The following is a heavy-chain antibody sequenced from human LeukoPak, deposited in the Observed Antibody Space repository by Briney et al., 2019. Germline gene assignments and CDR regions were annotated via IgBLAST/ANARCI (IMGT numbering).Heavy chain of an antibody. CDR3: TLDYYDSSGYYLLDY. D-gene: IGHD3-22*01. CDR2: IRSKAYGGTT. V-gene: IGHV3-49*04. Sequence: GGSLRLSCTASGFTFGDYAMSWVRQAPGKGLEWVGFIRSKAYGGTTEYAASVKGRFTTSRDDSKSIAYLQMNSLKTEDTAVYYCTLDYYDSSGYYLLDYWGQGTLVTVSS. J-gene: IGHJ4*02. CDR1: GFTFGDYA.